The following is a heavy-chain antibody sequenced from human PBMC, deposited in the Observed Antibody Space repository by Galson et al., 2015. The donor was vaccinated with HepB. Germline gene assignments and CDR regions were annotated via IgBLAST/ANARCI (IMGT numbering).Heavy chain of an antibody. CDR2: IKPDSGDT. CDR1: GNTFTDDS. CDR3: VRDPRLSKPY. J-gene: IGHJ4*02. Sequence: SGNTFTDDSRHWVRQAPGQGLEWIGRIKPDSGDTNFAQKFQDRVTMTRDTTISTAYMELNSLIFDDPAAYYFVRDPRLSKPYWCQGTLVTVSS. V-gene: IGHV1-2*06.